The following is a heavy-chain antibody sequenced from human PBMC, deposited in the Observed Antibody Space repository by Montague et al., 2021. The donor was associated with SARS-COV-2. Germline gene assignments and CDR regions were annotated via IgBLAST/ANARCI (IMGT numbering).Heavy chain of an antibody. CDR1: TDSFSGYY. CDR2: ITHSGST. V-gene: IGHV4-34*01. D-gene: IGHD3-3*01. J-gene: IGHJ5*02. Sequence: SETLSLTCAVYTDSFSGYYWSWIRQSPGKGLEWIGEITHSGSTNHNPSLQSRVTISVDKSTKQVSLTLRSLTAADTAVYYCARGADYDFWSGFLRYKWFGPWGQGTPVTVSS. CDR3: ARGADYDFWSGFLRYKWFGP.